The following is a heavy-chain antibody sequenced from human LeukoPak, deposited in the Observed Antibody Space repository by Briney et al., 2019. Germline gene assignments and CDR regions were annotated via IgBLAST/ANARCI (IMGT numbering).Heavy chain of an antibody. V-gene: IGHV3-7*01. Sequence: GSLRLSCAASGFTFSNYWMTWVRQAPGRGLEWVANIKEDGSDKYYVDSVKGRFTISRDNAENSLYLQMNSLRAKDTAVYYCARLRYCSSSSCYGGSDYWGQGTLVTVSS. CDR1: GFTFSNYW. J-gene: IGHJ4*02. D-gene: IGHD2-2*01. CDR3: ARLRYCSSSSCYGGSDY. CDR2: IKEDGSDK.